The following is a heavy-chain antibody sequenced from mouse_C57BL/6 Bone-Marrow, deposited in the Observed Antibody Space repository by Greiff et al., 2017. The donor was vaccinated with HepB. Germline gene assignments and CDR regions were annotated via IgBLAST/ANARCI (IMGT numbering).Heavy chain of an antibody. CDR2: INPSTGGT. CDR1: GYSFTGYY. CDR3: ALYDGYYLAY. Sequence: EVQLQQSGPELVKPGASVKISCKASGYSFTGYYMNWVKQSPEKSLEWIGEINPSTGGTTYNQKFKAKATLTVDKSSSTAYMQLKSLTSEDSAVYYCALYDGYYLAYWGQGTLVTVSA. V-gene: IGHV1-42*01. J-gene: IGHJ3*01. D-gene: IGHD2-3*01.